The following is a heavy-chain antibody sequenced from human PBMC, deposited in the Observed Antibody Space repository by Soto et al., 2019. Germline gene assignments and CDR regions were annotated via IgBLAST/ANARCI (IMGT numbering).Heavy chain of an antibody. CDR1: GFIFTNHY. J-gene: IGHJ5*02. CDR2: ARNKANSYTT. CDR3: GRAAVRGVKHNWFDP. D-gene: IGHD3-10*01. Sequence: EVQVVESGGGLVQPGGSLRLSCAASGFIFTNHYMDWVRQAPGKGVEWVGRARNKANSYTTDYAASVKGRFTISRDDSKNSVYLQMDRLKIEDTAFYYCGRAAVRGVKHNWFDPWGQGTLVTVSS. V-gene: IGHV3-72*01.